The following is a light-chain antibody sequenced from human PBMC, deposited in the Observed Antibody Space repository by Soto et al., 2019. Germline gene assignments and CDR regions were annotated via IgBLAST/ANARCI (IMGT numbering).Light chain of an antibody. V-gene: IGKV1-5*01. CDR1: QSISNW. CDR3: QQYNSYSWT. CDR2: DAS. Sequence: DIQMTQSPSNLPSWVGDRVTITCRASQSISNWLAWYQQKPGKAPKVLIYDASSLESGVPSRFSGSGSGTEFTLTISSLQPDDSGTYYCQQYNSYSWTCGQGTKVDIK. J-gene: IGKJ1*01.